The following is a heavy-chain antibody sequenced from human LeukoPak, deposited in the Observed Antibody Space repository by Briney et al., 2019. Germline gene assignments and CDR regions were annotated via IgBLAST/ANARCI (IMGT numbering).Heavy chain of an antibody. CDR3: ARKDPSGSYASAY. CDR1: GFTFSSYW. V-gene: IGHV3-74*01. J-gene: IGHJ4*02. CDR2: VNSDGGST. D-gene: IGHD1-26*01. Sequence: GGSLRLSCAASGFTFSSYWMHWLRQAPGKGLVWVSRVNSDGGSTNYADFVKGRFTISRDNAKNTLYLQMNSLRADDTAVYYCARKDPSGSYASAYWGLGTLVTVSS.